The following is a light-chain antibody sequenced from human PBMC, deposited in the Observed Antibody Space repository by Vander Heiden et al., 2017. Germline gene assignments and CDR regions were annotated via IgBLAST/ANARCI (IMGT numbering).Light chain of an antibody. CDR3: CSYAGSYTFV. CDR1: SSDVGGYNY. J-gene: IGLJ3*02. CDR2: DVS. V-gene: IGLV2-11*01. Sequence: QSALTPPRPVSGSPGQSVTISCTGTSSDVGGYNYVSWYQQHPGKAPKLMIYDVSKRPSGVPDRFSGSKSGNTASLTISGLQAEDEADYYCCSYAGSYTFVFGGGTKLTVL.